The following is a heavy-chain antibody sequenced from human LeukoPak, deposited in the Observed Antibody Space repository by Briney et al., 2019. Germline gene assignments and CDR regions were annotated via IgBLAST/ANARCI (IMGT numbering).Heavy chain of an antibody. V-gene: IGHV3-33*01. J-gene: IGHJ4*02. Sequence: GGSLRLSCAASGFTLSSYGMHWVRQAPGKGLEWVALIWYDGSNKYYTDSVKGRFTISRDNSKNTLYLQMNSLRAEDTAVYYCARGRYSPDYWGQGTLVTVSS. CDR3: ARGRYSPDY. D-gene: IGHD2-15*01. CDR1: GFTLSSYG. CDR2: IWYDGSNK.